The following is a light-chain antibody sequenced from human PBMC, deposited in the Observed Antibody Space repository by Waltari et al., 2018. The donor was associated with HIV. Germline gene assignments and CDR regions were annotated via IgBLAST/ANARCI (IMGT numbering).Light chain of an antibody. Sequence: QSALTQPRSVSGSPGQSVTISCTGTSRDGGGYDYVSWYQQHPGEAPKLIIYDVSKRPSGVPDRFSGSKSGNTASLTISGLQAEDEADYYCCSYAGSDTFVLFGGGTKVTVL. CDR2: DVS. V-gene: IGLV2-11*01. J-gene: IGLJ2*01. CDR3: CSYAGSDTFVL. CDR1: SRDGGGYDY.